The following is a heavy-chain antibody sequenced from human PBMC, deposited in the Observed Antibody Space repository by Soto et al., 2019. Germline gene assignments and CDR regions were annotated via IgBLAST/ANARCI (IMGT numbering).Heavy chain of an antibody. V-gene: IGHV1-58*01. D-gene: IGHD2-2*01. CDR1: GFTFTSSA. Sequence: MQLVQSGPEVKKPGTSVKVSCKASGFTFTSSAVQWVRQARGQRLEWIGWIVVGSGNTNYAQKFQERVTITRDMSTSTAYMELSSLRSEDTAVYYCAALGYCSSTSCYEIHSAHPWGQGTLVTVSS. CDR2: IVVGSGNT. J-gene: IGHJ5*02. CDR3: AALGYCSSTSCYEIHSAHP.